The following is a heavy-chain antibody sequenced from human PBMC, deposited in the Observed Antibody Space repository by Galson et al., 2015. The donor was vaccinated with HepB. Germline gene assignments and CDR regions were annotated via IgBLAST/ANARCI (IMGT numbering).Heavy chain of an antibody. CDR1: GDTLTELS. CDR2: FDPEIGET. CDR3: ATRPSLGTFDS. Sequence: SVKVSCKVSGDTLTELSIHWVRQAPRKGLEWMGGFDPEIGETLFAQSLEDRVIMTEDTSSQTAYMELSSLRSDDTAVYYCATRPSLGTFDSWGRGTLVTVSS. J-gene: IGHJ4*02. D-gene: IGHD1-1*01. V-gene: IGHV1-24*01.